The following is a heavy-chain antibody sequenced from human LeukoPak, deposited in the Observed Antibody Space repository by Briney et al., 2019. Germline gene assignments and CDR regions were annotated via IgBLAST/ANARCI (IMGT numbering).Heavy chain of an antibody. CDR1: GYTFTGYY. J-gene: IGHJ4*02. D-gene: IGHD3-10*01. V-gene: IGHV1-2*02. Sequence: GASVKVSCKASGYTFTGYYMRWVRQAPGHGLEWMGWINPNSGGTNYAQKFQGRVTMTRDTSISTAYMELSRLRSDDTAVYYCARGCLITYYYGSGSYYWGQGTLVTVSS. CDR3: ARGCLITYYYGSGSYY. CDR2: INPNSGGT.